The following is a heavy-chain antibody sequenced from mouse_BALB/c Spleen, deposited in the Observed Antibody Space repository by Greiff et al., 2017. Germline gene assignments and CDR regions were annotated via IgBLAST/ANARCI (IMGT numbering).Heavy chain of an antibody. Sequence: EVKVVESGGGLVQPGGSLRLSCATSGFTFTDYYMSWVRQPPGKALEWLGFIRNKANGYTTEYSASVKGRFTISRDNSQSILYLQMNTLRAEDSATYYCASLGYAMDYWGQGTSVTVSS. CDR1: GFTFTDYY. J-gene: IGHJ4*01. D-gene: IGHD4-1*01. CDR2: IRNKANGYTT. V-gene: IGHV7-3*02. CDR3: ASLGYAMDY.